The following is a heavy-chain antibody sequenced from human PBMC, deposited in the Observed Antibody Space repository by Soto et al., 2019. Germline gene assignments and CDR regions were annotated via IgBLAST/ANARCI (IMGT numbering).Heavy chain of an antibody. Sequence: ASVKVSCKASGYTFTSYYMHWVRQAPGQGLEWMGIINPSGGSTSYAQKFQGRVTMTRDTSTSTVYMELSSLRSEDTAVYYCAKCRDSGSYPPPNYFDYWGQGTLVTVSS. CDR1: GYTFTSYY. D-gene: IGHD1-26*01. CDR3: AKCRDSGSYPPPNYFDY. J-gene: IGHJ4*02. CDR2: INPSGGST. V-gene: IGHV1-46*01.